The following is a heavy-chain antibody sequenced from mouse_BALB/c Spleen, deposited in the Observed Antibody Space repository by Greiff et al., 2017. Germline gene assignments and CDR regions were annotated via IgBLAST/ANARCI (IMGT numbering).Heavy chain of an antibody. V-gene: IGHV5-4*02. D-gene: IGHD2-4*01. J-gene: IGHJ4*01. CDR1: GFTFSDYY. Sequence: EVQLVESGGGLVKPGGSLKLSCAASGFTFSDYYMYWVRQTPEKRLEWVATISDGGSYTYYPDSVKGRFTISRDNAKNNLYLQMSSLKSEDTAMYYCARAQYDYEGSSYAMDYWGQGTSVTVSS. CDR2: ISDGGSYT. CDR3: ARAQYDYEGSSYAMDY.